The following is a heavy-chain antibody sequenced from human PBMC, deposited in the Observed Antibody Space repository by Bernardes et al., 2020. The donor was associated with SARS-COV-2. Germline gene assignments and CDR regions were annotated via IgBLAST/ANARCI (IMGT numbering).Heavy chain of an antibody. D-gene: IGHD1-26*01. J-gene: IGHJ5*02. CDR1: GDSISSRTYY. CDR2: IYYSGGT. V-gene: IGHV4-39*01. CDR3: ARHPRRLQVSGSWFDP. Sequence: SETLSLTCTVSGDSISSRTYYRGWLRQSPGKGLEWIGSIYYSGGTYYNPSLKGRVTFSVDTSKNQFSLRLSSPTAADAGVYYCARHPRRLQVSGSWFDPWGQGTLVNVSS.